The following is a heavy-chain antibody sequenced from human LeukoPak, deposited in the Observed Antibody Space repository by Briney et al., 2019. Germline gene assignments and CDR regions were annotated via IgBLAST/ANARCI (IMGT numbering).Heavy chain of an antibody. V-gene: IGHV1-2*02. CDR2: INPNSGGT. Sequence: ASVKVSCKASGYTFTGYYMHWVRQAPGQGLEWIGWINPNSGGTTCAQKIQGRVTMTRDTSISTAYMELSRLRSDDTAVYYCARVRPYSSSWYDGYDFDYWGQGTLVIVSS. J-gene: IGHJ4*02. D-gene: IGHD6-13*01. CDR1: GYTFTGYY. CDR3: ARVRPYSSSWYDGYDFDY.